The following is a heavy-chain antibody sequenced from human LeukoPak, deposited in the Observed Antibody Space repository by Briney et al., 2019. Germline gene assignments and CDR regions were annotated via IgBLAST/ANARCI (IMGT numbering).Heavy chain of an antibody. Sequence: SVKVSCMASGYTFTGYYMHWVRQAPGQGLEWMGGIIPIFGTANYAQKFQGRVTITADESTSTAYMELSSLRSEDTAVYYCARVYYYDSSGYYDAFDIWGQGTMVTVSS. V-gene: IGHV1-69*13. CDR2: IIPIFGTA. J-gene: IGHJ3*02. CDR3: ARVYYYDSSGYYDAFDI. CDR1: GYTFTGYY. D-gene: IGHD3-22*01.